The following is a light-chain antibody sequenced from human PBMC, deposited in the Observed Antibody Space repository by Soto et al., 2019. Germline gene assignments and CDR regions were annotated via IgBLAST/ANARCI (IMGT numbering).Light chain of an antibody. V-gene: IGKV1-9*01. CDR3: QQYDHPPYT. J-gene: IGKJ2*01. Sequence: DIQLTQSPSFLSASVGDRVTITCRASQGISSYLAWYQQKPGKAPKLLIYAASTLQSGVPSRFSGSGSGTEFTLTISSLQPEDFATYYCQQYDHPPYTFGQGTKLEIK. CDR2: AAS. CDR1: QGISSY.